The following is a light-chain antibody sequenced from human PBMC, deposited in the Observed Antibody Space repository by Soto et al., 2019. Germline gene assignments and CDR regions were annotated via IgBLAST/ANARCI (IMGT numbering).Light chain of an antibody. CDR3: ATWDDRVLGIV. CDR1: TSNIGNNA. Sequence: QSVLSQPPSASGTPGQRVTISCSGGTSNIGNNAVNWYRQLPGMAPQLLMYLTDQRPSGVPVRFSGSKSGTSVSLAISGLQSDDEADYYCATWDDRVLGIVFGGGTKLTVL. CDR2: LTD. V-gene: IGLV1-44*01. J-gene: IGLJ2*01.